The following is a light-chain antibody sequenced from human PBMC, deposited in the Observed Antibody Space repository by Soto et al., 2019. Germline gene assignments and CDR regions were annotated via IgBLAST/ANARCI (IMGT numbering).Light chain of an antibody. CDR3: GSYTNSSNYV. CDR1: SSDIGGYNY. CDR2: DVS. J-gene: IGLJ1*01. V-gene: IGLV2-14*01. Sequence: QSALTQPASVSGSPGQSITISCTGGSSDIGGYNYVSWFQQHPGKVPKLMIYDVSNRPSGISNRFSGSKSGNTASLTISGLQAEDEADYYCGSYTNSSNYVLGNGTKVTVL.